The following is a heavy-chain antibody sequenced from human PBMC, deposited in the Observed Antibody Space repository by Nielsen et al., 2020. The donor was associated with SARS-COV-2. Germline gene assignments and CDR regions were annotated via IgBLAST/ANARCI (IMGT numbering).Heavy chain of an antibody. CDR2: IWYDGSNK. J-gene: IGHJ4*02. V-gene: IGHV3-33*01. D-gene: IGHD6-13*01. Sequence: GGSLRLSCAASGFTFSSYGMHWVRQAPGKGLEWVAVIWYDGSNKYYADSVKGRFTISRDNSKNTLYLQMNSLRAEDTAVYYCARESAAGYERYFDYWGQGTLVTVSS. CDR1: GFTFSSYG. CDR3: ARESAAGYERYFDY.